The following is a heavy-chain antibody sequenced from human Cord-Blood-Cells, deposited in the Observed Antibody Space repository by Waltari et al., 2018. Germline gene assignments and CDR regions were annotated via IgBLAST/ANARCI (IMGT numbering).Heavy chain of an antibody. V-gene: IGHV4-34*01. J-gene: IGHJ4*02. CDR2: INDSGST. D-gene: IGHD5-12*01. Sequence: QVQLQQWGAGLLKPSQTLSLPCAVYGGSFSGYYWHWIRQPPGKGMEWIGEINDSGSTNYNPSPKSRVTISVDTSKNQFSLKLSSVTAADTAVYYCARGLRGDRDIVATIDYWGQGTLVTVSS. CDR3: ARGLRGDRDIVATIDY. CDR1: GGSFSGYY.